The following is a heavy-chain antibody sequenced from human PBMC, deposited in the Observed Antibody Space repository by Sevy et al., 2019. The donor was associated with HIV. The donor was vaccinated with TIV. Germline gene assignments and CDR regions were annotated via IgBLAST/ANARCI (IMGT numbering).Heavy chain of an antibody. CDR3: ARGLRFPRAFDH. D-gene: IGHD3-3*01. V-gene: IGHV4-59*13. CDR1: GGSISSYY. J-gene: IGHJ4*02. Sequence: SETLSLTCTVSGGSISSYYWSWIRQPPGKGLEWIGYIYYTGSTNYNPSLKSRVTISVDTSKNQFSLKLSSVTAADTAVYYCARGLRFPRAFDHWGQGTLVTVSS. CDR2: IYYTGST.